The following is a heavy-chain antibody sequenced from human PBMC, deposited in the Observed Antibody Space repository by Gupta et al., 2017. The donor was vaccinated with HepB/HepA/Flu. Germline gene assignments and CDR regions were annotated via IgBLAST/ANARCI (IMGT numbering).Heavy chain of an antibody. V-gene: IGHV3-23*01. CDR3: AKGVYSSSWYYYFDC. CDR2: ISGSGGST. CDR1: GFTFIRYP. J-gene: IGHJ4*02. Sequence: EVQMLESGGGLVHPGGSLRLSCSASGFTFIRYPVSWVRQAPGRGLEWVSAISGSGGSTYYADSVKGRFTISRDNSKNTLNLQMSSLRAEDTAIYYCAKGVYSSSWYYYFDCWGQGTLVTVSS. D-gene: IGHD6-13*01.